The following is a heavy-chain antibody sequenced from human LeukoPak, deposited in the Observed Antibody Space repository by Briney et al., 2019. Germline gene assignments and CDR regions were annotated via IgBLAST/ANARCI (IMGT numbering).Heavy chain of an antibody. CDR3: ARGSITIFGVVLRGNWFDP. J-gene: IGHJ5*02. V-gene: IGHV1-69*04. CDR2: IIPILGIA. D-gene: IGHD3-3*01. Sequence: SVKVSCKASGGTFSSYAISWVRQAPGQGLEWMGRIIPILGIANYAQKFQGRVTITADKSTSTAYMELSSLRSEDTAVYYCARGSITIFGVVLRGNWFDPWGQGTLVTVSS. CDR1: GGTFSSYA.